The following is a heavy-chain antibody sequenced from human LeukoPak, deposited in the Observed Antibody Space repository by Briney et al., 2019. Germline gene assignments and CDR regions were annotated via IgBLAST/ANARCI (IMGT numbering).Heavy chain of an antibody. CDR3: ASSDSSGYTFDY. CDR1: GGSISSHY. V-gene: IGHV4-59*11. D-gene: IGHD3-22*01. Sequence: SETLSLTCTVSGGSISSHYWSWIRQPPGKGLEWIGYIYYSGSTNYNPSLKSRVTISVDTSKNQFSLKLSSVTAAGTAVYYCASSDSSGYTFDYWGQGTLVTVSS. J-gene: IGHJ4*02. CDR2: IYYSGST.